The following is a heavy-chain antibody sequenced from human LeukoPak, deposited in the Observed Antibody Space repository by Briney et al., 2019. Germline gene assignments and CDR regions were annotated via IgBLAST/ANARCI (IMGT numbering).Heavy chain of an antibody. CDR2: IEQDGSEK. CDR1: RFTFSGYW. Sequence: GGSLRLSCAASRFTFSGYWMAWVRQAPGRGLEWVAHIEQDGSEKNYVDPVKGRFTISRDNAKNSVYLQMDTLRAEDTAVYYCARDDYLGYWGQGTLVTVSS. CDR3: ARDDYLGY. J-gene: IGHJ4*02. D-gene: IGHD3-16*01. V-gene: IGHV3-7*05.